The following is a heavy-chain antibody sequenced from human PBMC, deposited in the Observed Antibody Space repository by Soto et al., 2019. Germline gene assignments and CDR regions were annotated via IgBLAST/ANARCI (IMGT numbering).Heavy chain of an antibody. Sequence: PSETLSLTCTFSGDSISSSIYYLGWFRQPPGKGLEWIGSIYYSGSPYYNSTLKSRFTIFADTSTNHFSLNLTSMTAAAPAAYYRATLPHYGDPSAGLWGHGILVTVS. D-gene: IGHD4-17*01. CDR1: GDSISSSIYY. J-gene: IGHJ4*01. CDR2: IYYSGSP. V-gene: IGHV4-39*02. CDR3: ATLPHYGDPSAGL.